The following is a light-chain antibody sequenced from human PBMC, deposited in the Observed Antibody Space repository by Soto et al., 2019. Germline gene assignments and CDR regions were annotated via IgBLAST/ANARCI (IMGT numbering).Light chain of an antibody. CDR2: DAS. CDR3: QHYNSYRT. V-gene: IGKV1-5*01. Sequence: IHMTQSASTLSASVGCRVNLTCRAIQTISIWLAWYQQEPGKAPKLLIYDASILESGVPSRFSGGGSGTEFTLTISSLKPDDFATYYCQHYNSYRTFGQGTKVDIK. CDR1: QTISIW. J-gene: IGKJ1*01.